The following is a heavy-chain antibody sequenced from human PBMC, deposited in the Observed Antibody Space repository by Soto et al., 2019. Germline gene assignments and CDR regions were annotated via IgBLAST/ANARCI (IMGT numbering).Heavy chain of an antibody. D-gene: IGHD5-12*01. J-gene: IGHJ4*02. CDR2: IYYSGST. CDR3: ASYSGYDQYYFDY. Sequence: SETLSLTCTVSGGSISSGGYYWSWIRQHPGKGLEWIGYIYYSGSTNYNPSLKSRVTISVDTSKNQFSLKLSSVTAADTAVYYCASYSGYDQYYFDYWGQGTLVTVSS. V-gene: IGHV4-61*08. CDR1: GGSISSGGYY.